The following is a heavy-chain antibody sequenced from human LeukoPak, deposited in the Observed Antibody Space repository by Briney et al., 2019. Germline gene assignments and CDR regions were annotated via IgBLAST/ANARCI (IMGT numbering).Heavy chain of an antibody. Sequence: GGSLRLSCAASGFPFSSYGMHWVRQAPGKGLEWVAVISYDGSNKYYADSVKGRFTISRDNSKNTLYLQMNSLRAEDTAVYYCAVVVTAEYYFDYWGQGTLVTFSS. V-gene: IGHV3-30*03. CDR3: AVVVTAEYYFDY. J-gene: IGHJ4*02. CDR2: ISYDGSNK. D-gene: IGHD2-21*02. CDR1: GFPFSSYG.